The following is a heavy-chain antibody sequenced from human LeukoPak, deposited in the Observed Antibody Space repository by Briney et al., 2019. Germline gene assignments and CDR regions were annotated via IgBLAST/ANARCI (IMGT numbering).Heavy chain of an antibody. CDR3: XXXXYYDFWSGYFDY. D-gene: IGHD3-3*01. CDR1: GSTFSSYA. CDR2: ISGSGGST. V-gene: IGHV3-23*01. Sequence: GGSLRLSCAASGSTFSSYAMSWVRQAPGKGLEWVSAISGSGGSTYYADSVKGRFTISRDNSKNTLYLQMNSLRAEDTAVYYXXXXXYYDFWSGYFDYWGQGTLVTVSS. J-gene: IGHJ4*02.